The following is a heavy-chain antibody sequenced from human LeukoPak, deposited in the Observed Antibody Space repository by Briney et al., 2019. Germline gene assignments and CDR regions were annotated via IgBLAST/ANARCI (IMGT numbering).Heavy chain of an antibody. CDR3: ARDMRGYGYPKLNDY. D-gene: IGHD5-18*01. CDR2: ISSSSSYI. Sequence: GGSLRLSCAASGFTFSSYSMNWVRQAPGKGLEWVSSISSSSSYIYYADSVKGRFTISRDNAKNSLYLQMNSLRAEDTAVYYCARDMRGYGYPKLNDYWGQGTLVTVSS. V-gene: IGHV3-21*01. J-gene: IGHJ4*02. CDR1: GFTFSSYS.